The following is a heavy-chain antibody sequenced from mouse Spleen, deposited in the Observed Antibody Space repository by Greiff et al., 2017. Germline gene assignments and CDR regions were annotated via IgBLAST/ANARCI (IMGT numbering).Heavy chain of an antibody. D-gene: IGHD2-3*01. V-gene: IGHV3-2*02. Sequence: VQLQQSGPGLVKPSQSLSLTCTVTGYSITSDYAWNWIRQFPGNKLEWMGYISYSGSTSYNPSLKSRISITRDTSKNQFFLQLNSVTTEDTATYYCARRMVTTAWFAYWGQGTLVTVSA. CDR3: ARRMVTTAWFAY. CDR1: GYSITSDYA. CDR2: ISYSGST. J-gene: IGHJ3*01.